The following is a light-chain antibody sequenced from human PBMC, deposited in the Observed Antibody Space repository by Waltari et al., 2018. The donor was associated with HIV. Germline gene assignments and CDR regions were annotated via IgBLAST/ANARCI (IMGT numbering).Light chain of an antibody. V-gene: IGKV4-1*01. Sequence: IVLTQSPTLLAVSLGERATPHCKSRQIVLYGPINKSYLVWLQQKPRQPPKLLISWASTRESGVPDRFSGSGSGTDFTPTISSLQAEDVAVYYCQQYFTTPPWTFGQGTKVEIK. CDR3: QQYFTTPPWT. CDR2: WAS. CDR1: QIVLYGPINKSY. J-gene: IGKJ1*01.